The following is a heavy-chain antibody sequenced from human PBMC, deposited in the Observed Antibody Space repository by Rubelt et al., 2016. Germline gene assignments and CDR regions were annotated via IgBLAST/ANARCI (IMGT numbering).Heavy chain of an antibody. J-gene: IGHJ4*02. CDR1: GGSFSGYY. CDR3: ARGGIAAADHFDY. Sequence: QVQLQQWGTGLLKPSETLSLTCAVYGGSFSGYYWSWIRQPPGKGLEWIGEINHSGSTNYNPSLKRRGPISVETAKNQFSRKLGSVTAADTAVYYCARGGIAAADHFDYWGQGTLVTVSS. D-gene: IGHD6-13*01. CDR2: INHSGST. V-gene: IGHV4-34*01.